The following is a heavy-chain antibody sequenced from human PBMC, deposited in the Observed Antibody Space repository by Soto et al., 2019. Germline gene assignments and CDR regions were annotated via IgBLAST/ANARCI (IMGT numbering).Heavy chain of an antibody. V-gene: IGHV3-30-3*01. CDR3: ARAYEGDYFDY. D-gene: IGHD3-16*01. Sequence: QVQLVESGGGVVQPGRPRRLSCAASGFTFSSNAMHWVRQAPGRGLEWVAVISYDGSNKYYADSVKGRFTISRDNSKNTLYLQMNSLRAEDTAVYYCARAYEGDYFDYWGQGALVTVSS. CDR2: ISYDGSNK. J-gene: IGHJ4*02. CDR1: GFTFSSNA.